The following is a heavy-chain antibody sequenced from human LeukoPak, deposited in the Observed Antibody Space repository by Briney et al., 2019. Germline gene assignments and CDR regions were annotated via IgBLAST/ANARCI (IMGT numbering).Heavy chain of an antibody. D-gene: IGHD3-22*01. CDR3: AKWYYYDSSGYSLDY. J-gene: IGHJ4*02. CDR1: GFTFSPFS. V-gene: IGHV3-30-3*02. Sequence: GGSLRLSCAASGFTFSPFSMPWVRQAPSKGLEWVAVISYDGSNKYYADSVKGRFTISRDNSKNTLYLQMNSLRAEDTAVYYCAKWYYYDSSGYSLDYWGQGTLVTVSS. CDR2: ISYDGSNK.